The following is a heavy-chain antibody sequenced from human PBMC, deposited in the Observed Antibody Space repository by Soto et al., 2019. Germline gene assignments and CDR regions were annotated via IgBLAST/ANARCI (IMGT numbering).Heavy chain of an antibody. CDR2: IDPSDSRT. J-gene: IGHJ6*01. V-gene: IGHV5-10-1*01. Sequence: GESLKISCEASGYMFPIYHISWVRQMPGKGLEWVGKIDPSDSRTMYRPSSRARITISVDKSINTAYLEWGRLKASDTAMYYCASHDSNGDFYCWG. CDR1: GYMFPIYH. CDR3: ASHDSNGDFYC. D-gene: IGHD3-3*01.